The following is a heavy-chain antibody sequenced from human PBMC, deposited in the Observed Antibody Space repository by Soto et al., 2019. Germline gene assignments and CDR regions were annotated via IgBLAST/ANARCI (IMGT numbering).Heavy chain of an antibody. V-gene: IGHV3-66*01. Sequence: EVQLVESGGGLVQPGGSLRLSCAASGFTVSSNYMSWVSQAPGKGLEWVSVIYSGGSTYYADSVQGRFTISRDNSKDTLYLQMNSQRAEDTAVYYCARDAALESEGTFDYWGQGTLVTVSS. J-gene: IGHJ4*02. D-gene: IGHD3-3*01. CDR3: ARDAALESEGTFDY. CDR1: GFTVSSNY. CDR2: IYSGGST.